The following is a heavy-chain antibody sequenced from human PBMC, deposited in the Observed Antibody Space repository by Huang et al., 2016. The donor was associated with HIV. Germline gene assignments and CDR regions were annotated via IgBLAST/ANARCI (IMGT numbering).Heavy chain of an antibody. CDR2: IIAGGGST. Sequence: QVHLVQSGAEVREPGASVKVSCRPSGNTFTSFHVHWVRQAPGQGLEGMGKIIAGGGSTIYAEKFQGRISMTRDRSTGTIFLELRSLRSEDTAMYYCARVQPPHGRNPLDIWGQGTLITVSS. CDR1: GNTFTSFH. V-gene: IGHV1-46*03. J-gene: IGHJ3*02. CDR3: ARVQPPHGRNPLDI.